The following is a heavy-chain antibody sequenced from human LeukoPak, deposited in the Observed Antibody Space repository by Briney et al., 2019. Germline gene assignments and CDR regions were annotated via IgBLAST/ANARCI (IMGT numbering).Heavy chain of an antibody. D-gene: IGHD3-10*01. CDR2: INQDGSQK. CDR3: ARDPHYGAFDI. V-gene: IGHV3-7*01. CDR1: GFTFSSYA. J-gene: IGHJ3*02. Sequence: PGGSLRLSCAASGFTFSSYAMSWVRQAPGKGLEWVAEINQDGSQKFYVDSVKGRFIISRDNAMNSLYLQMDSLRAEDTAVYYCARDPHYGAFDIWGLGTMVTVSS.